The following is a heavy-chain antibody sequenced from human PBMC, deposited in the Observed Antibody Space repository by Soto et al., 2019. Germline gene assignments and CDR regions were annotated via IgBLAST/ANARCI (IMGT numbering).Heavy chain of an antibody. J-gene: IGHJ4*02. CDR2: MSTKRGNT. CDR1: GYTFTNHE. V-gene: IGHV1-8*01. D-gene: IGHD1-20*01. Sequence: QVQLVQSGAEVKKPGASVKVSCKASGYTFTNHEITWVRQAVGQGLEWMGWMSTKRGNTAYAQKFQGRLAMTRNTYISTAYLELGSLTSKDTGVYYCASGAYNWNDYAYWGQGTLVTVSS. CDR3: ASGAYNWNDYAY.